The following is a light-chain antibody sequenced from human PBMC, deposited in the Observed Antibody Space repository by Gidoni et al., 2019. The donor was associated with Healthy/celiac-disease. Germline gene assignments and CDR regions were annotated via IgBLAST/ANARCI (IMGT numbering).Light chain of an antibody. CDR1: SSDVGSYHL. CDR2: EGS. V-gene: IGLV2-23*01. J-gene: IGLJ2*01. CDR3: CSYAGSDVV. Sequence: QAALTQPASESGSPGQSITISGTGTSSDVGSYHLVSWYQQHPGKAPKLMIYEGSKRPPGVSNRFSGSKSGNTASLTISGLQAEYEADYYCCSYAGSDVVFGGGTKLTVL.